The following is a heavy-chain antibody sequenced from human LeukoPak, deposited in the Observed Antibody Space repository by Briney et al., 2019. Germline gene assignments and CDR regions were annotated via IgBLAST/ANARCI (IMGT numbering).Heavy chain of an antibody. J-gene: IGHJ4*02. CDR3: ARVRYGDYVRYFDY. CDR2: INSDGSST. CDR1: GFTFSSYW. Sequence: GGSLRLSCAASGFTFSSYWMHWVRQAPGKGLVWVSRINSDGSSTSCADSVKGRFTISRDNAKNTLYLQMNSLRAEDTAVYYCARVRYGDYVRYFDYWGQGTLVTVSS. D-gene: IGHD4-17*01. V-gene: IGHV3-74*01.